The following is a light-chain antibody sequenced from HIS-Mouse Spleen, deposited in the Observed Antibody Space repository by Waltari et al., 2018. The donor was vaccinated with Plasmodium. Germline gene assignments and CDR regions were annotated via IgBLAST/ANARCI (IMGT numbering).Light chain of an antibody. CDR1: SSDVGGYHY. J-gene: IGLJ2*01. CDR2: EVS. CDR3: SSYAGSNEV. Sequence: QSALTQPPSASGSPGQSVTISCTGTSSDVGGYHYVSWYQQHPGKAPKLMIYEVSKRPSGVPDRFSGSKSGNTASLTVSGLQAEDEADYYCSSYAGSNEVFGGGTKLTVL. V-gene: IGLV2-8*01.